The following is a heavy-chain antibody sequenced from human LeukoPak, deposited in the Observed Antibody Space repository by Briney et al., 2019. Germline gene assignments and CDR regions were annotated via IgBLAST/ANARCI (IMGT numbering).Heavy chain of an antibody. V-gene: IGHV3-21*01. CDR2: ISSRSLYI. CDR1: GFTFSDCS. Sequence: GGSLRLSCAASGFTFSDCSMNWVRQAPGEGLEWVSSISSRSLYIHYADSVKGRFTISRDNVKDSLYLQMNSLRAEDTAVYYCARDSRHHRFLYWDWFDPWGQGTLVTVSS. J-gene: IGHJ5*02. CDR3: ARDSRHHRFLYWDWFDP. D-gene: IGHD1-26*01.